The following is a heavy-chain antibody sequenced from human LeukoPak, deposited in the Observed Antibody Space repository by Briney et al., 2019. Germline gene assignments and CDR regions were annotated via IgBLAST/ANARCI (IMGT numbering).Heavy chain of an antibody. CDR3: ARVNTYYDFWSGYLDY. CDR1: GFTFSSYE. V-gene: IGHV3-48*03. D-gene: IGHD3-3*01. Sequence: GGSLRLSCAASGFTFSSYEMNWVRQAPGKGLEWVSYISSSGSTIYYADSVKGRFTISRYNAKNSLYLQMNSLRAEDTAVYYCARVNTYYDFWSGYLDYWGQGALVTVSS. CDR2: ISSSGSTI. J-gene: IGHJ4*02.